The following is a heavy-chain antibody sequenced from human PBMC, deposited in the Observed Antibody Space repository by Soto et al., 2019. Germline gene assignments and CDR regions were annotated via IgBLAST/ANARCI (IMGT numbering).Heavy chain of an antibody. D-gene: IGHD2-15*01. CDR3: AREPLTYCSGGSCYAAAFDI. CDR1: GFTFSSYT. V-gene: IGHV3-21*01. J-gene: IGHJ3*02. CDR2: ISSSSGYI. Sequence: EVQLVESGGGLVKPGGSLRLSCAASGFTFSSYTMNWVRQAPGKGLEWVSSISSSSGYIYYADSVKGRLPICRDNAKISLYLQMNSLRAEDTAVYYCAREPLTYCSGGSCYAAAFDIWGQGTMVTVSS.